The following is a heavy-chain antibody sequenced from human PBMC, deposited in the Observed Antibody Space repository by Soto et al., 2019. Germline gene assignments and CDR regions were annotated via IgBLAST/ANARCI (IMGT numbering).Heavy chain of an antibody. J-gene: IGHJ4*02. V-gene: IGHV4-30-2*01. Sequence: SETLSLTCAVSGGSISSGGYSWSWIRQPPGKGLEWIGYIYHSGSTYYNPSLKSRVTISVDRSKNQFSLKLSSVTAADTAVYYCAIAGDTVTTSYYFDYWGQGTLVPVSS. CDR3: AIAGDTVTTSYYFDY. D-gene: IGHD4-17*01. CDR1: GGSISSGGYS. CDR2: IYHSGST.